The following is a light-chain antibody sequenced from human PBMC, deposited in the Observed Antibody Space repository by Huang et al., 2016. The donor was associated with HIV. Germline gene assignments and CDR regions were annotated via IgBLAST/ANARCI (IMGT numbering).Light chain of an antibody. CDR3: QQRNDWYT. CDR2: DAS. Sequence: EIVLTQSPATVSLSPGERATRSCRASQSVNSSLAWYQQKPGQAPRLRIYDASKRATGIPARFSGSGSGKDFTLTISSLEPEDFAVYYCQQRNDWYTFGQGTKLGIK. V-gene: IGKV3-11*01. J-gene: IGKJ2*01. CDR1: QSVNSS.